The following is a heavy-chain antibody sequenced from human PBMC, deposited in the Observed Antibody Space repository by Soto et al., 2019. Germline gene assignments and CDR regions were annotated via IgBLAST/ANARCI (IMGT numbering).Heavy chain of an antibody. CDR2: MNPNSGNT. CDR1: GYTFTSYD. J-gene: IGHJ5*02. V-gene: IGHV1-8*01. Sequence: QVQLVQFGAEVRKPGASVKVSCKASGYTFTSYDINWVRQATGQGLEWMGWMNPNSGNTGYAQKFEGRVTMMRHSSISTAYMELSSLTSEDTAVYYWARGAPKNWFEPWGQGTLVSVSS. CDR3: ARGAPKNWFEP.